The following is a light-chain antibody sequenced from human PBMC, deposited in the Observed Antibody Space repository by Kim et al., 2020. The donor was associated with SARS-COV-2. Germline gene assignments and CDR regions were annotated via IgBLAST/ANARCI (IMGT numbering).Light chain of an antibody. Sequence: QSVLTQPAYVSGSPGQSIAIPCTGTSSDVGSYNLVSWYQQHPGKAPKFLIYEVNKRPSGVSDRFSGSKSGNTASLTISGLQAEDEADYYRYSYTSSSTFLFGGGTQLTVL. J-gene: IGLJ2*01. CDR1: SSDVGSYNL. CDR3: YSYTSSSTFL. V-gene: IGLV2-23*02. CDR2: EVN.